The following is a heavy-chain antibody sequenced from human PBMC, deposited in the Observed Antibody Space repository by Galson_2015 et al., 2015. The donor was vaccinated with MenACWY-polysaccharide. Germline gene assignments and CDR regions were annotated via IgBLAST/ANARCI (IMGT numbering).Heavy chain of an antibody. CDR1: GFTFEDYA. Sequence: SLRLSCTASGFTFEDYAMHWVRQAPGKGLEWVSGISWNSGNMSYAHYVKGRFTISRNNAMNSVYLQMDSLGPEDTAVYFCAKALARVSDRPPDLWGQGTLVTVSS. CDR2: ISWNSGNM. V-gene: IGHV3-9*01. D-gene: IGHD2-8*01. CDR3: AKALARVSDRPPDL. J-gene: IGHJ4*02.